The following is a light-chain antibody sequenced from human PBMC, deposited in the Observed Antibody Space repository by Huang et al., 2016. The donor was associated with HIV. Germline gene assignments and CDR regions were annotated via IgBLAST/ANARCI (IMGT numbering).Light chain of an antibody. V-gene: IGKV1-33*01. Sequence: DIQMTQSPSSLSASVGDRVTITCQASQDISNCLNWYQQKPGKAPKLMIYDASNLETGVPSRFSGMGSGTYYTFTINSMQPEDFAAYYCQQCDNLPFTFGPGTKVDIK. CDR2: DAS. CDR1: QDISNC. J-gene: IGKJ3*01. CDR3: QQCDNLPFT.